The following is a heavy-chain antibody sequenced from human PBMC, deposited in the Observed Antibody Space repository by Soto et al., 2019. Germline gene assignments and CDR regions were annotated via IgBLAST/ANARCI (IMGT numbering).Heavy chain of an antibody. D-gene: IGHD5-12*01. Sequence: SETLSLTCTVSGDSITSNSYFWAWIRQPPGKSLEWIGSIYYSGSTYYNPSLKSRVTISVDTFKNQFSLKLSSVTAADTAVYYCAREVATIKRGWFDHWGQGILVTVSS. CDR3: AREVATIKRGWFDH. CDR1: GDSITSNSYF. J-gene: IGHJ5*02. CDR2: IYYSGST. V-gene: IGHV4-39*02.